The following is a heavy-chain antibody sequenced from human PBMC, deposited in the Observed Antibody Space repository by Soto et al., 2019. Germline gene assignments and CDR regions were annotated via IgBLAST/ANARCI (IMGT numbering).Heavy chain of an antibody. CDR3: GSRGFMVVAVDISDY. Sequence: SETLSLTCAVYGGSFSGYYWSWIRQPPGKGLEWIGEINHSGSTNYNPSLKSRVTISVDTSKNQFSLKLSSVTAADTAVYYCGSRGFMVVAVDISDYWGQGTLVTVSS. J-gene: IGHJ4*02. CDR1: GGSFSGYY. V-gene: IGHV4-34*01. D-gene: IGHD2-2*03. CDR2: INHSGST.